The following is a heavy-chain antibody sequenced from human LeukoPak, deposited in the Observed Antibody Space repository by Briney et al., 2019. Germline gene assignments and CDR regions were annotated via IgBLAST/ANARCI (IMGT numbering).Heavy chain of an antibody. V-gene: IGHV1-18*04. CDR3: ARGSDCSGGSCWNWFDP. D-gene: IGHD2-15*01. Sequence: VASMKVSCKASGYTFTANYMHWVRQAPGQGLEWMGWISAYNGNTNYAQKLQGRVTMTTDTSTSTAYMELRSLRSDDTAVYYCARGSDCSGGSCWNWFDPWGQGTLVTVSS. J-gene: IGHJ5*02. CDR1: GYTFTANY. CDR2: ISAYNGNT.